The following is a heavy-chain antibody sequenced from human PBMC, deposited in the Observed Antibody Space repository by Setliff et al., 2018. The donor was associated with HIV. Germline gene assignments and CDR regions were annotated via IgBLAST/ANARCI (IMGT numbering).Heavy chain of an antibody. Sequence: SETLSLTCTVSGDSISSYSWNWIRQSPGGGLEWIGFIFSSGSAKYNPSLQSRVTMSIDTSKNQFSLRLTSVTAADTAVYYCARRIDDSGSFPNKNWFDTWGQGSLVTVSS. D-gene: IGHD3-10*01. CDR3: ARRIDDSGSFPNKNWFDT. V-gene: IGHV4-4*09. J-gene: IGHJ5*02. CDR2: IFSSGSA. CDR1: GDSISSYS.